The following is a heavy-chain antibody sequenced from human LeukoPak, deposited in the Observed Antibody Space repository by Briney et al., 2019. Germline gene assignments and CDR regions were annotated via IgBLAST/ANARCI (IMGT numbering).Heavy chain of an antibody. CDR2: ISGSGGST. CDR3: AKEGSTVTAGQYFDY. Sequence: GGSLRLSCAASGFAFSNYAMRWVRQAPGKGLEWVSTISGSGGSTYYADSVKGRFSVSRDNSKTTLYLQMNSLRAEDTAVYYCAKEGSTVTAGQYFDYWGQGTLVTVSS. J-gene: IGHJ4*02. D-gene: IGHD4-17*01. V-gene: IGHV3-23*01. CDR1: GFAFSNYA.